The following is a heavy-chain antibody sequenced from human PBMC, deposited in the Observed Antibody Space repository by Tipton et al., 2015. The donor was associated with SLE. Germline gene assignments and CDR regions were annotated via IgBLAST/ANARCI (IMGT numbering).Heavy chain of an antibody. CDR3: AGAWQGYCSGGTCYVLDY. Sequence: TLSLTCTVSGGSISSHYWSWIRQAPGKGLEWIGYISNSATTSYNPSLKSRVTISLDTSKNQFSLKLRSVTAADTAVYYCAGAWQGYCSGGTCYVLDYWGQGTLVTVSS. V-gene: IGHV4-59*11. J-gene: IGHJ4*02. D-gene: IGHD2-15*01. CDR1: GGSISSHY. CDR2: ISNSATT.